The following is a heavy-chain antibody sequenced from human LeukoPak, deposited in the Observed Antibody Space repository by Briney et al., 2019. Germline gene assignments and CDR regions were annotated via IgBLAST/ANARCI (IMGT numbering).Heavy chain of an antibody. CDR2: IKEDGSEK. J-gene: IGHJ4*02. D-gene: IGHD6-6*01. V-gene: IGHV3-7*01. Sequence: GGSLRLSCVASGFTLSNYWMSWVRQAPGKGLEWVANIKEDGSEKKYVDSVKGRFTISRDNAKNSLDLQMSSLRAEDTAMYYCARDEVGGPLKYWGQGTLVTVSS. CDR3: ARDEVGGPLKY. CDR1: GFTLSNYW.